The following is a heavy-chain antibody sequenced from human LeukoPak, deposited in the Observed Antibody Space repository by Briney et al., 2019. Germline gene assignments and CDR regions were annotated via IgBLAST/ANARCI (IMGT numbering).Heavy chain of an antibody. CDR3: ARDPPSSGWAFDY. Sequence: GGSLRLSCAASGFSFSTYAMHWVRQAPGEGPEWVAMIWHDGSNEYYADSVKGRFTISRDNSKNTMDLQMNSLRAEDTAVYYCARDPPSSGWAFDYWGQGMLVTVSP. D-gene: IGHD6-19*01. CDR1: GFSFSTYA. J-gene: IGHJ4*02. CDR2: IWHDGSNE. V-gene: IGHV3-33*01.